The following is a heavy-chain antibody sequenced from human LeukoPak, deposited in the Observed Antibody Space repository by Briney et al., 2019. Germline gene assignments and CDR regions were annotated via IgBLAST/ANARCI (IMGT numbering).Heavy chain of an antibody. CDR3: AKDLGGEGRYDSSGYNDY. J-gene: IGHJ4*02. CDR1: GFTFSSYA. V-gene: IGHV3-23*01. D-gene: IGHD3-22*01. CDR2: ISGSGGST. Sequence: PGGSLRLSCAASGFTFSSYAMSWVRQAPGKGLEWGSAISGSGGSTYYADSVKGRVTISRDNSKNTLYLQMNSLRAEDTAVYYCAKDLGGEGRYDSSGYNDYWGQGTLVTVSS.